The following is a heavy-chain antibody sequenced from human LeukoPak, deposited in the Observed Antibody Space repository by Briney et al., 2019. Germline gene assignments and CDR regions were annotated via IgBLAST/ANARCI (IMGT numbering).Heavy chain of an antibody. CDR3: ARGWGSNVYASALDV. CDR1: GFTFSRYG. D-gene: IGHD3-16*01. CDR2: ISYDESGQ. V-gene: IGHV3-33*05. J-gene: IGHJ3*01. Sequence: GGSLRLSCAASGFTFSRYGMHWVRQAPGKGLEWVSVISYDESGQYYADSVKGRFTISRDNSKNTLYLQMSGLRAEDTAVYYCARGWGSNVYASALDVWGQGTVVT.